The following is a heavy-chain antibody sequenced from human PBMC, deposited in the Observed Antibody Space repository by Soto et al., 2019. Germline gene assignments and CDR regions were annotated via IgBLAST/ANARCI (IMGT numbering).Heavy chain of an antibody. CDR3: AALVVVAATMGWFDP. V-gene: IGHV4-34*01. CDR1: GGSFSGYY. D-gene: IGHD2-15*01. CDR2: INHSGST. J-gene: IGHJ5*02. Sequence: QVQLQQWGAGLLKPSETLSLTCAVYGGSFSGYYWSWIRQPPGKGLEWIGEINHSGSTNYNPPLKSRVTISVDTSKNQFSLKLSSVTAADTAVYYCAALVVVAATMGWFDPWGQGTLVTVSS.